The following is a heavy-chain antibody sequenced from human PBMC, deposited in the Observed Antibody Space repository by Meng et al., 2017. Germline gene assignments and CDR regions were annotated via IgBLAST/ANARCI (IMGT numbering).Heavy chain of an antibody. CDR3: ARGSQSYYDILTGYPDY. V-gene: IGHV1-2*02. CDR1: GYTFTGYY. D-gene: IGHD3-9*01. CDR2: INPNSGGT. J-gene: IGHJ4*02. Sequence: ASVKVSCKASGYTFTGYYMHWVRQAPGQGLGWMGWINPNSGGTNYAQKFQGRVTMTRDTSISTAYMELSRLRSDDTAVYYCARGSQSYYDILTGYPDYWGQGTLVTVSS.